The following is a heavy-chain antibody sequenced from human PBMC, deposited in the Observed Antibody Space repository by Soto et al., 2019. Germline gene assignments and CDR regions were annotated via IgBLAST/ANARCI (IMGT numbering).Heavy chain of an antibody. CDR1: GFTVSSNY. V-gene: IGHV3-53*04. CDR2: IYSGGST. D-gene: IGHD5-18*01. Sequence: EVQLVESGGGLVQPGGSLRLSCAASGFTVSSNYMSWVRQAPGKGLEWVSVIYSGGSTYYADSVKGRFTISRHNSKNPLYLQMNSLRAEDTAVYYCAVGWDGYGRSYWGQGTLVTVSS. CDR3: AVGWDGYGRSY. J-gene: IGHJ4*02.